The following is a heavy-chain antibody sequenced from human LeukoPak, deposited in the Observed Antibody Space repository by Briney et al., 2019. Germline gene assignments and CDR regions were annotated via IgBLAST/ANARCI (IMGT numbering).Heavy chain of an antibody. CDR2: IYYSGST. V-gene: IGHV4-59*01. J-gene: IGHJ4*02. Sequence: SETLSLTCTVSGGSISSYYWSWIRQPPGKGLEWIGYIYYSGSTNYNPSLKSRVTISVDTSKNQFSLKLSSVTAADTAVYYCARDSQIVGATKGFDYWGQGTLVTVSS. CDR3: ARDSQIVGATKGFDY. CDR1: GGSISSYY. D-gene: IGHD1-26*01.